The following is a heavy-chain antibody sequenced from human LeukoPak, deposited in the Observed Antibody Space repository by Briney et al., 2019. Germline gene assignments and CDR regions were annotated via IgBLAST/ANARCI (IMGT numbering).Heavy chain of an antibody. Sequence: PSETLSLTCTVSGGSVSSGSYYWSWIRQPPGKGLEWIGYIYYSGSTNYNPSLKGRVTISVDTSKNQFSLKLSSVTAADTAVYYCARTSDYYDSSGYYYGPHSYDYWGQGTLVTVSS. D-gene: IGHD3-22*01. CDR3: ARTSDYYDSSGYYYGPHSYDY. CDR2: IYYSGST. CDR1: GGSVSSGSYY. J-gene: IGHJ4*02. V-gene: IGHV4-61*01.